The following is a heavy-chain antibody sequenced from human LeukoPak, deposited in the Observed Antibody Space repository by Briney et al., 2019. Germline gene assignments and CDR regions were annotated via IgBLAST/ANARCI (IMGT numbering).Heavy chain of an antibody. Sequence: QTGGSLRLSCAASGFTFSSYGMHWVRQAPGKGLEWVAVISYDGSNKYYADSVKGRFTISRDNSKNTLYLQMNSLRAEDTAVYYCAKVSFYDSSGPLFGIWGQGTMVTVSS. CDR2: ISYDGSNK. V-gene: IGHV3-30*18. CDR1: GFTFSSYG. J-gene: IGHJ3*02. D-gene: IGHD3-22*01. CDR3: AKVSFYDSSGPLFGI.